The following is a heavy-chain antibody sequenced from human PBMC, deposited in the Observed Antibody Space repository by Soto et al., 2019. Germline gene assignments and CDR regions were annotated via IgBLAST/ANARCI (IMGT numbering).Heavy chain of an antibody. J-gene: IGHJ5*02. CDR3: ARDRSTSCLPAKHTNWFDP. CDR1: GFTFSSYS. CDR2: ISSSSSYI. Sequence: GGSLRLSCAASGFTFSSYSMNWVRQAPGKGLEWVSSISSSSSYIYYADSVKGRFTISRDNAKNSLYLQMNSLRAEDMAVYYCARDRSTSCLPAKHTNWFDPWGQGTLVTVSS. D-gene: IGHD2-2*01. V-gene: IGHV3-21*01.